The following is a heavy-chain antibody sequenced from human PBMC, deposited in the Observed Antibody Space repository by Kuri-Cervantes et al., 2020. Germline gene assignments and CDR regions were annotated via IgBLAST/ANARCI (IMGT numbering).Heavy chain of an antibody. V-gene: IGHV3-9*01. Sequence: SLKISCAASGFTFDDYAMHWVRQAPGKGLEWVSGISWNSGSIGYADTVKGRFTISRDNAKNSLYLQMNSLRAEDTALYYCAKGVGYQVNYFDYWGQGTLVTDSS. CDR2: ISWNSGSI. D-gene: IGHD2-2*01. J-gene: IGHJ4*02. CDR1: GFTFDDYA. CDR3: AKGVGYQVNYFDY.